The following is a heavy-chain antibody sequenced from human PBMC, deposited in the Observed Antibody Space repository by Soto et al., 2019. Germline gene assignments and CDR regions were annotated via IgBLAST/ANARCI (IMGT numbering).Heavy chain of an antibody. Sequence: QVQLVQSGAEVKKPGSSVKVSCKASGGTFSTSAISWVRPAPGQGLEGVGGIMPVFPTPDYAQNFQGRVTITADESTTTAYLELTSLRADDTAVYYCARDKDRLQLGGNYYYILDVWGQGTAITVSS. J-gene: IGHJ6*02. CDR1: GGTFSTSA. V-gene: IGHV1-69*12. CDR3: ARDKDRLQLGGNYYYILDV. D-gene: IGHD1-1*01. CDR2: IMPVFPTP.